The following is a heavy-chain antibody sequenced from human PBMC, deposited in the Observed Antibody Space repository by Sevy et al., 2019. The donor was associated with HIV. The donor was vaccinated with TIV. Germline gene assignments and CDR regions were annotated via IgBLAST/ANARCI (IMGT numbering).Heavy chain of an antibody. CDR1: GFTFSSYS. V-gene: IGHV3-48*01. CDR3: ARDPSVAGPVENWFDP. CDR2: ISSSSSTI. J-gene: IGHJ5*02. D-gene: IGHD6-19*01. Sequence: GGSLRLSCAASGFTFSSYSMIWVRQAPGKGLEWVSYISSSSSTIYYADSVKGRFTISRDNAKNSLYLQMNSLRAEDTAVYYCARDPSVAGPVENWFDPWGQGTPVTVSS.